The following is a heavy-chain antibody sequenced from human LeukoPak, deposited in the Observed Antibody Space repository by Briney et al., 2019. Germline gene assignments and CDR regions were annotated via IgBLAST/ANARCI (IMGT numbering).Heavy chain of an antibody. J-gene: IGHJ3*02. D-gene: IGHD3-10*01. CDR2: ISYDGSKT. V-gene: IGHV3-30*04. CDR1: GFNFNSYA. CDR3: ATELRILSWGVDAFDI. Sequence: PGRSLRLSCEASGFNFNSYAVHWVRQAPGKGLEWVAFISYDGSKTYHADSVKGRFTISRDTSKTTLYLQMNSLRAEDTAVYYCATELRILSWGVDAFDIWGQGTMVTVCS.